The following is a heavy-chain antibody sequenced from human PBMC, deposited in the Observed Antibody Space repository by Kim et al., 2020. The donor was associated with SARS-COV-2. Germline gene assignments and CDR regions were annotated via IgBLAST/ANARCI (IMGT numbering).Heavy chain of an antibody. D-gene: IGHD1-1*01. V-gene: IGHV4-34*01. J-gene: IGHJ6*03. Sequence: SETLSLTCAVYGGSLSDRYWGWIRQPPGKGLEWIGEINISGSSFYNPSLKSRVTISLDTSKKHFSLTLNSVTAADTAVDDCARGYIGSTIPYFHYMAVWG. CDR1: GGSLSDRY. CDR3: ARGYIGSTIPYFHYMAV. CDR2: INISGSS.